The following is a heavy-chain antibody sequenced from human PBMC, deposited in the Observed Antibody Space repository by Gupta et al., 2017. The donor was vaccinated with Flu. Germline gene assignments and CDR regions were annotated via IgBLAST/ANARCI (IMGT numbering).Heavy chain of an antibody. CDR2: INSDGSVT. D-gene: IGHD3-10*01. V-gene: IGHV3-74*01. J-gene: IGHJ6*02. CDR1: GFTFSSYW. CDR3: GRDRVAYGRPDYDYGLDV. Sequence: EVQLVESGGGLVQPGGSLRLSCAASGFTFSSYWMHWVRQVPGKGLVWVSRINSDGSVTNYADSVKGRFIISRDNAKNTLYLQMNSLTAEDTAVYYCGRDRVAYGRPDYDYGLDVWGQGTTVTVSS.